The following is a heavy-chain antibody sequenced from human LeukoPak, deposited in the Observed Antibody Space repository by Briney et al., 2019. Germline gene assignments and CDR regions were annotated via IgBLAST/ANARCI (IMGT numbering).Heavy chain of an antibody. J-gene: IGHJ4*02. CDR1: GVSIRCVGYY. Sequence: SETLSITCTVPGVSIRCVGYYWSWIGQHPGTGLEWIGYFYYRCSTYYSPSVERIVTISVDTSKNQFSLKLSSVTAADTAVYYCARDNYDILTGYPLYYFDYWGQGTLVTVSS. CDR3: ARDNYDILTGYPLYYFDY. D-gene: IGHD3-9*01. CDR2: FYYRCST. V-gene: IGHV4-31*01.